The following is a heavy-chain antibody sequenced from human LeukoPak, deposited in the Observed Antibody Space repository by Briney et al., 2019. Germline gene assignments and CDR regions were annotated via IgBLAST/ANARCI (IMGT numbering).Heavy chain of an antibody. Sequence: ASVKVSCKASGHTFNAYYMHWVRQAPGQGLEWMGWINPDSGGTIYAQKFQGRVTMTRDTSISTAYMELSRLRSDDTAVYYCARDRGRAGTTKEAFDIWGQGTMVTVSS. D-gene: IGHD1-26*01. J-gene: IGHJ3*02. CDR3: ARDRGRAGTTKEAFDI. V-gene: IGHV1-2*02. CDR1: GHTFNAYY. CDR2: INPDSGGT.